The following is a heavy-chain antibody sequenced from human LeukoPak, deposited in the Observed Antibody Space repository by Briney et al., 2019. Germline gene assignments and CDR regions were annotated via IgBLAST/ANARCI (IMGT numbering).Heavy chain of an antibody. CDR2: INWNGGST. CDR1: GFTFDDYG. D-gene: IGHD6-13*01. V-gene: IGHV3-20*04. Sequence: PGGSLRLSCAASGFTFDDYGMSWVRQAPGKGLEWVSGINWNGGSTGYADSVKGRFTISRDNAKNSLYLQMNSLRAEDTALYYCAKGQPTRYSSSWYFDYWGQGTLVTVSS. J-gene: IGHJ4*02. CDR3: AKGQPTRYSSSWYFDY.